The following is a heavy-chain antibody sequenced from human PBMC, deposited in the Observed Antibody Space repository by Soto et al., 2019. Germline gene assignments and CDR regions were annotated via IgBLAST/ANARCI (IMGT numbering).Heavy chain of an antibody. Sequence: GGSLRLSCAASGFTFSSYGMHWVRQAPGKGLEWVAVISYDGSNKYYADSVKGRFTISRDNSKNTLYLQMNSLRAEDTAVYYCAKEYYYDSSGYYQLEYWGQGTLVTVSS. CDR3: AKEYYYDSSGYYQLEY. D-gene: IGHD3-22*01. CDR1: GFTFSSYG. CDR2: ISYDGSNK. V-gene: IGHV3-30*18. J-gene: IGHJ4*02.